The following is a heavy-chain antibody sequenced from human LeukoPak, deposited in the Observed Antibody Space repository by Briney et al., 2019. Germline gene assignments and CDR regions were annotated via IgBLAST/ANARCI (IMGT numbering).Heavy chain of an antibody. CDR3: ARGSGPTDAFDV. CDR2: IYYSGST. J-gene: IGHJ3*01. V-gene: IGHV4-59*11. CDR1: GGSISSHY. D-gene: IGHD5-12*01. Sequence: PSETLSLTCTVSGGSISSHYWSWIRQPPGKGLEWIGYIYYSGSTNYNPSLKSRVTISVDTSKNQFSLKLSSVTAADTAVYYCARGSGPTDAFDVWGQGTMVTVSS.